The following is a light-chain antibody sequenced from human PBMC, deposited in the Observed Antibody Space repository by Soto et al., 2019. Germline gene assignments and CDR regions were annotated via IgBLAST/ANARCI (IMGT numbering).Light chain of an antibody. Sequence: EIVLTQSPVTLSLSPGERATLSCRASQSISKYLAWYQQKPGQAPRLLIYDASNRAAGIPARFTGSGSGTDFTLTISSLXPEDFAVYYCQQRSNWRGTFGGGTKVEIK. CDR1: QSISKY. V-gene: IGKV3-11*01. CDR3: QQRSNWRGT. J-gene: IGKJ4*01. CDR2: DAS.